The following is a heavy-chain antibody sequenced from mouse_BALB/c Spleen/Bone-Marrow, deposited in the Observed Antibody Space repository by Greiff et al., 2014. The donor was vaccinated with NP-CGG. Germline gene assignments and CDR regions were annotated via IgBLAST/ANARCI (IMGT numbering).Heavy chain of an antibody. CDR3: TRQYGNYYAMDY. CDR1: GYTFTSYW. V-gene: IGHV1-69*02. D-gene: IGHD2-10*02. Sequence: VQLQQSGAELVRPGASVKVSCKASGYTFTSYWINWVKQRPGQGLEWIGNIYPSDSYTNYNQNFKDKATLTVDKSSSTAYMQLSSPTSEDSAVYYCTRQYGNYYAMDYWDQGTSVTVSS. J-gene: IGHJ4*01. CDR2: IYPSDSYT.